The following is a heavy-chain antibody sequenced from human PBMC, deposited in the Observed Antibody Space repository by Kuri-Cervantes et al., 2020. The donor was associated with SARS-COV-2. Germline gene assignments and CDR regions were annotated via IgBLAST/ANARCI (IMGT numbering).Heavy chain of an antibody. CDR2: ISYDGSNK. J-gene: IGHJ6*02. Sequence: LSLTCAASGFTFSSYGMHWVRQAPGKGLEWVAVISYDGSNKYYADSVKGRSTITRDNSKNTLYLQMNSLRAEDTAVYYCARLGVAAAGSYYYYGMDVWGQGTTVTVSS. CDR1: GFTFSSYG. V-gene: IGHV3-30*03. CDR3: ARLGVAAAGSYYYYGMDV. D-gene: IGHD6-13*01.